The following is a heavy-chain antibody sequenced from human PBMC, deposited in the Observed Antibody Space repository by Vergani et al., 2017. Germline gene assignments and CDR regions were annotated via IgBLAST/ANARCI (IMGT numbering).Heavy chain of an antibody. CDR3: ARGLPDYDILTGYSYYYYYGMDV. D-gene: IGHD3-9*01. J-gene: IGHJ6*02. Sequence: QVQLQESGPGLVKPSETLSLTCTVSGGSISSYYWSWIRQPPGKGLEWIGYIYYRGSTNYNPSLKSRVTISVDTSKNQFSLKLSSVTAADTAVYYCARGLPDYDILTGYSYYYYYGMDVWGQGTTVTVSS. CDR1: GGSISSYY. CDR2: IYYRGST. V-gene: IGHV4-59*01.